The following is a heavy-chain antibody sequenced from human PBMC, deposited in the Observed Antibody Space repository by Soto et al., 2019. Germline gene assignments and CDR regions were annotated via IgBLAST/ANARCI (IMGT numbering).Heavy chain of an antibody. CDR1: GYTLTELS. Sequence: GASVKVSCKVSGYTLTELSMHWVRQAPGKGLEWMGGFDPEDGETIYAQKFQGRVTMTEDTSTDTAYMELSSLRSEDTAVYYCATLDYYFSSTSCHNWFDPWGQGTLVSRSS. J-gene: IGHJ5*02. D-gene: IGHD2-2*01. CDR2: FDPEDGET. V-gene: IGHV1-24*01. CDR3: ATLDYYFSSTSCHNWFDP.